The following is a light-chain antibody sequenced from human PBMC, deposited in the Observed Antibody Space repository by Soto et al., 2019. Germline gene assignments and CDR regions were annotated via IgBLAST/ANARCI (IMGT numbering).Light chain of an antibody. CDR3: QKYDSAPLT. J-gene: IGKJ4*01. V-gene: IGKV1-27*01. CDR1: QGIRNF. CDR2: AAS. Sequence: DIQMTQSPSSLSASVGDRVTITCRASQGIRNFLAWYQQKPGKVPKLLIYAASTLQSGVPYRFSGSGSGTEFTLTISSLQPEDVATYYCQKYDSAPLTFGGGTKVEIK.